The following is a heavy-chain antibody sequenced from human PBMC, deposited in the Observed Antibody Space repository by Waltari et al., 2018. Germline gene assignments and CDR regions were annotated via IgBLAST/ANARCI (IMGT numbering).Heavy chain of an antibody. CDR3: ARSMGYSGSGSYNPFDI. V-gene: IGHV4-4*02. CDR1: GGSINSSNW. J-gene: IGHJ3*02. D-gene: IGHD3-10*01. CDR2: MYHSGRS. Sequence: RLQESGQGLVRPSGTLSLTCPVAGGSINSSNWWSWVRQSPGKGLEWIGEMYHSGRSNYNPSLKGRVTMSVDKSKNNFSLKVTSMTAADTAVYYCARSMGYSGSGSYNPFDIWGQGTKVTVSS.